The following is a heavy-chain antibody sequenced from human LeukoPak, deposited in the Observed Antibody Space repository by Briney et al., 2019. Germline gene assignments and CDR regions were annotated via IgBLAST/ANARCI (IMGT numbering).Heavy chain of an antibody. D-gene: IGHD2/OR15-2a*01. V-gene: IGHV4-4*07. Sequence: SETLSLTCTVSGDSMSDYYWSWIRQPVGEGLEWIGRIFTSGNTKYNPSFQSRVTMSVDTSRKQISLKMTSVTAADTAVYYCATDRPHTASFYAYWGQGTLVTVSS. CDR3: ATDRPHTASFYAY. J-gene: IGHJ4*02. CDR1: GDSMSDYY. CDR2: IFTSGNT.